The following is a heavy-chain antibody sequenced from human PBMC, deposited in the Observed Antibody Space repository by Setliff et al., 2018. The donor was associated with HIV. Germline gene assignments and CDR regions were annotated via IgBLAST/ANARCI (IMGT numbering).Heavy chain of an antibody. V-gene: IGHV4-31*03. CDR1: TCSISSGYY. CDR2: IYYSGST. Sequence: LSLTCTVSTCSISSGYYWSWIRQHPGRGLEWIGYIYYSGSTYYNPSLKSRVTMSLDTSNNQFSLKLSSVTAADTAVYYCAARPAAEFFEHWGQGTLVTVSS. CDR3: AARPAAEFFEH. J-gene: IGHJ4*02. D-gene: IGHD6-25*01.